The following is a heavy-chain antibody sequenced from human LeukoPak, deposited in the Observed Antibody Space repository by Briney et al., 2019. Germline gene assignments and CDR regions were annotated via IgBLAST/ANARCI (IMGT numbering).Heavy chain of an antibody. CDR3: ARDLFRDGYNVGFDY. J-gene: IGHJ4*02. Sequence: GGSLRLSCATSGFTFSSYSMNWVRQAPGKGLEWVSSISSSSSYIYYADSVKGRFTISRDNAKNPLYLQMNSLRAEDTAVYYCARDLFRDGYNVGFDYWGQGTLVTVSS. CDR2: ISSSSSYI. V-gene: IGHV3-21*01. D-gene: IGHD5-24*01. CDR1: GFTFSSYS.